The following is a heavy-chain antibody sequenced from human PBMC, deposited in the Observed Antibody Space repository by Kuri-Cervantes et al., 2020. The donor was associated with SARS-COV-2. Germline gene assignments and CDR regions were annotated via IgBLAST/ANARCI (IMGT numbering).Heavy chain of an antibody. CDR1: GFSVTSNY. J-gene: IGHJ6*02. D-gene: IGHD3-9*01. CDR2: IWYDGSNK. CDR3: ARVPSSDLTLWPVGGKDV. Sequence: GGSLRLSCGVSGFSVTSNYISWVRQAPGKGLEWVAVIWYDGSNKYYADSVKGRFTISRDNSKNTLYLQMNSLRAEDTAVYYCARVPSSDLTLWPVGGKDVWGQGTTVTVSS. V-gene: IGHV3-33*08.